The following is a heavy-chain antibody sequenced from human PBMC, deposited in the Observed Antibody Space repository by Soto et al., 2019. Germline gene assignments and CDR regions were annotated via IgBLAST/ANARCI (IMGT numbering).Heavy chain of an antibody. J-gene: IGHJ4*02. V-gene: IGHV4-61*01. CDR2: IYYSGST. CDR3: TLRQDSSRGPIY. CDR1: GGSVSSGSYY. D-gene: IGHD6-13*01. Sequence: QVQLQESGPGLVKPSETLSLTCTVSGGSVSSGSYYWSWIRQPPGKGLEWIGYIYYSGSTNYNPSLKSRVTISVDTSKNQFSLKLSSVTAADTATYYCTLRQDSSRGPIYWGQGILVTVSS.